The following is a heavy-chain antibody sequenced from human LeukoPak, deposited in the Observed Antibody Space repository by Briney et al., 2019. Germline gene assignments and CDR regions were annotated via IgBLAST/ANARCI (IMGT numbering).Heavy chain of an antibody. J-gene: IGHJ3*02. Sequence: SETLSPTCTVSGGSISSYYWSWVRQPPGKGLEWVGYIYYISCTNYNPSLNPRVTISVHTSKTQFSLNLSSVTAADTAVYYCARGVSSSWYGAFDIWGQGTMVTVSS. V-gene: IGHV4-59*01. CDR2: IYYISCT. CDR3: ARGVSSSWYGAFDI. CDR1: GGSISSYY. D-gene: IGHD6-13*01.